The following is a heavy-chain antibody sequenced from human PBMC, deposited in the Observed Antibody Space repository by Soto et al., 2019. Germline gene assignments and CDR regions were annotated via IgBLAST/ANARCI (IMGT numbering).Heavy chain of an antibody. D-gene: IGHD6-13*01. CDR1: VFSLSTSGMC. CDR3: ARMNVSVRAAGTAPYYYYYMDV. CDR2: IDWDDDK. V-gene: IGHV2-70*11. Sequence: SGPTLVNPTQTLTLTCTFSVFSLSTSGMCVSWIRQPPGKALEWLARIDWDDDKYYSTSLKTRLTISKDTSKNQVVLTMTNMDPVDTATYYCARMNVSVRAAGTAPYYYYYMDVWGKGTTVTVSS. J-gene: IGHJ6*03.